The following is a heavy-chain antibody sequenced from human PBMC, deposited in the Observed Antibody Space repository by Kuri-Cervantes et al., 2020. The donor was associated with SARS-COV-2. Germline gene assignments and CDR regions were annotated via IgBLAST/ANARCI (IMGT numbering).Heavy chain of an antibody. D-gene: IGHD3-3*01. CDR3: ASTGYDFWSHRGSVDY. J-gene: IGHJ4*02. CDR1: GYTFSSYH. Sequence: ASVKVSCKASGYTFSSYHMHWVRQAPGQGLEWMGWMNPNSGNTGYAQKFQGRVTMTRNTSISTAYMELSSLRSEDTAVYYCASTGYDFWSHRGSVDYWGQGTLVTVSS. V-gene: IGHV1-8*02. CDR2: MNPNSGNT.